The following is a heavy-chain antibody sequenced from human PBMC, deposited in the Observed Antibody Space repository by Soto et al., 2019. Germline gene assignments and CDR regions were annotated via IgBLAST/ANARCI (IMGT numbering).Heavy chain of an antibody. D-gene: IGHD1-26*01. V-gene: IGHV2-5*02. Sequence: QITLKESGPTLVKPTQTLTLTCTFSGFSLSTSGVGVGWIRQPPGKALEWLALIYWDDDKRYSPSLKSRLTIXKXXSKNQVVLTMTNMDPVDTATYYCAHSRVGATVDDYWGQGTLVTVSS. CDR2: IYWDDDK. CDR3: AHSRVGATVDDY. CDR1: GFSLSTSGVG. J-gene: IGHJ4*02.